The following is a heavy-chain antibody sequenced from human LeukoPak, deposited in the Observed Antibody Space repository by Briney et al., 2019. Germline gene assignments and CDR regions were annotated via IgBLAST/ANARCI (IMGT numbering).Heavy chain of an antibody. V-gene: IGHV3-48*03. CDR2: ISSSGSTI. CDR1: GFTFSSYE. J-gene: IGHJ4*02. CDR3: ARDRGGDCYLDY. D-gene: IGHD2-21*02. Sequence: GGSLRLSCAASGFTFSSYEMNWVRQAPGKGLEWVSYISSSGSTIYYADSVKGRFTISRDNAKNSLYLQMNSLRAEDTAVCYCARDRGGDCYLDYWGQGTLVTVSS.